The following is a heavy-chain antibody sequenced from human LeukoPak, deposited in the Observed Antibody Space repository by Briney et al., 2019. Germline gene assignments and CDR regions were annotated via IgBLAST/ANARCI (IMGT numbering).Heavy chain of an antibody. V-gene: IGHV4-39*07. D-gene: IGHD4-23*01. CDR1: GGSISNSSYY. CDR2: IYYSGST. Sequence: PSETLSLTCTVSGGSISNSSYYWDWIRQPPGKGLEWIGSIYYSGSTYYNPSLKSRVTISVDTSKNQFSLKLSSVTAADTAVYYCARSVAFHHYYYYYYMDVWGKGTTVTVSS. J-gene: IGHJ6*03. CDR3: ARSVAFHHYYYYYYMDV.